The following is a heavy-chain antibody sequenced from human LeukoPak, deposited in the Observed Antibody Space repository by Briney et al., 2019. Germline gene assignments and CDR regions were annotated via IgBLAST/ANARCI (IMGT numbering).Heavy chain of an antibody. Sequence: PGGSLRLSCSASGFTFSIYTMYWVRQAPGKGLEYISTIGGSGNGCSTYYADSVKGRFTISRDNSKSTLYLQMSSLRTEDTAVYYCVKDFGRVLGTPDYWGQGTLVTVSS. CDR2: IGGSGNGCST. J-gene: IGHJ4*02. D-gene: IGHD3-16*01. CDR1: GFTFSIYT. CDR3: VKDFGRVLGTPDY. V-gene: IGHV3-64D*06.